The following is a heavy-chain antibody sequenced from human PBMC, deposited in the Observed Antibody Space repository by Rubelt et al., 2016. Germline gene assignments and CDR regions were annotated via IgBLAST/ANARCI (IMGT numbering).Heavy chain of an antibody. J-gene: IGHJ5*02. D-gene: IGHD3-16*01. CDR1: GYSISSGYY. CDR3: AGGWGWFDP. CDR2: IYHSGST. Sequence: QVQLQESGPGLVKPSETLSLTCTVSGYSISSGYYWGWIRQPPGKGLEWIGSIYHSGSTYYNPSLKSRVTISVDTSKNQSSLKLSSVTAADPAVYYCAGGWGWFDPWGQGTLVTVSS. V-gene: IGHV4-38-2*02.